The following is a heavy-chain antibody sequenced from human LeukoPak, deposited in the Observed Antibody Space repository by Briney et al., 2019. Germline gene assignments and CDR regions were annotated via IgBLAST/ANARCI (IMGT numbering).Heavy chain of an antibody. Sequence: PSETLSLTCTVSGGSISSYYWSWIRQPPGKGLEWIGEINHSGSTNYNPSLKSRVTISVDTSKNQFSLKLSSVTAADTAVYYCARGRVAMVRGVISRAYGMDVWGQGTTVTVSS. CDR2: INHSGST. CDR3: ARGRVAMVRGVISRAYGMDV. D-gene: IGHD3-10*01. V-gene: IGHV4-34*01. CDR1: GGSISSYY. J-gene: IGHJ6*02.